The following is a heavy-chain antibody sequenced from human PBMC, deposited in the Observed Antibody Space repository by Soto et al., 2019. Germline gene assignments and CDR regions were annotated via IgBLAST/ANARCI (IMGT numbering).Heavy chain of an antibody. CDR2: IYYNGST. CDR3: ARYRFSGSKWSKFDY. J-gene: IGHJ4*02. D-gene: IGHD6-13*01. V-gene: IGHV4-31*03. Sequence: QVQLQQSGPGLLRPSQTLSLTCTVSGVTVSSGAYYWSWIRQHPGKGLEWIGNIYYNGSTYYSPSLKRRVVISLDTSNNHFSLSLTSVTAADTAVYYCARYRFSGSKWSKFDYWGQGTLVTVSS. CDR1: GVTVSSGAYY.